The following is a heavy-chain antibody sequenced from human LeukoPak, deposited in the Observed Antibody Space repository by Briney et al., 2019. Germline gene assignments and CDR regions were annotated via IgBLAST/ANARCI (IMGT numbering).Heavy chain of an antibody. J-gene: IGHJ4*02. CDR2: ISSDGSTT. D-gene: IGHD6-13*01. Sequence: GGSLRLSCATSGFTFSTSWMHWVRQAPGKGLVWVSRISSDGSTTTYADSVKGRFTISRDNAKNTLYLQMNSLGVEDTAVYYCVRVRSSSWYDYWGQGALVTVSS. CDR1: GFTFSTSW. V-gene: IGHV3-74*01. CDR3: VRVRSSSWYDY.